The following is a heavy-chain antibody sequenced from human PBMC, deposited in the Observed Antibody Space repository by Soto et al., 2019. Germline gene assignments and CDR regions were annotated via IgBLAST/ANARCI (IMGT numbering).Heavy chain of an antibody. D-gene: IGHD5-12*01. CDR1: GGSFSGYY. Sequence: SETLSLTCAVYGGSFSGYYWSWIRQPPGKGLEWIGEINHSGSTNYNPSLKSRVTISVDTSKNQFSLKLSSVTAADTAVYYCARVATITDYWGQGTLVTVSS. J-gene: IGHJ4*02. CDR2: INHSGST. CDR3: ARVATITDY. V-gene: IGHV4-34*01.